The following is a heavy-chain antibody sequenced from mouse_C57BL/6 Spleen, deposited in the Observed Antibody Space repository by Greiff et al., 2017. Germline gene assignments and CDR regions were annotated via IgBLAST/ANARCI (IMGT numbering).Heavy chain of an antibody. Sequence: DVQLQESGGGLVKPGGSLKLSCAASGFTFSDYGMHWVRQAPEKGLEWVAYISSGSSTIYYADTVKGRFTISRDNAKNTLFLQMTSLRSEDTAMYYCARNYYGSSYGYFDVWGTGTTVTVSS. CDR1: GFTFSDYG. J-gene: IGHJ1*03. CDR3: ARNYYGSSYGYFDV. D-gene: IGHD1-1*01. V-gene: IGHV5-17*01. CDR2: ISSGSSTI.